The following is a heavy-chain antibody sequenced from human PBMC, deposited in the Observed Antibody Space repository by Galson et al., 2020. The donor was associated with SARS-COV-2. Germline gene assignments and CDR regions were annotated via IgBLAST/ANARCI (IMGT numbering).Heavy chain of an antibody. V-gene: IGHV3-23*01. CDR3: AKKSLFELPPVP. CDR1: GFTFSSYA. CDR2: ISGSGGST. Sequence: GESLKISCAASGFTFSSYAMSWVRQAPGKGLEWVSAISGSGGSTYYADSVKGRFTISRDNSKNTLYLQMNSLRAEDTAVYYCAKKSLFELPPVPWGQGTLVTVSS. J-gene: IGHJ4*02. D-gene: IGHD1-26*01.